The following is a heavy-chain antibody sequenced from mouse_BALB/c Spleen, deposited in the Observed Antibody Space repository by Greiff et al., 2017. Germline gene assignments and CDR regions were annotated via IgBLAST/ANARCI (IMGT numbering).Heavy chain of an antibody. CDR1: GYTFTSYW. D-gene: IGHD4-1*01. CDR3: AREGVLGHFDY. Sequence: DLVKPGASVKLSCKASGYTFTSYWINWIKQRPGQGLEWIGRIAPGSGSTYYNEMFKGKATLPVATSSSTAYIQLSSLSSEDSAVYFCAREGVLGHFDYWGQGTTLTVSS. J-gene: IGHJ2*01. CDR2: IAPGSGST. V-gene: IGHV1S41*01.